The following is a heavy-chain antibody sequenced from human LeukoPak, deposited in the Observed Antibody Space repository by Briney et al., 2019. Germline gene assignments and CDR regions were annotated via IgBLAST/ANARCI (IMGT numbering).Heavy chain of an antibody. V-gene: IGHV1-46*01. CDR1: GGTFSSYA. CDR3: AREVLYYFDY. J-gene: IGHJ4*02. D-gene: IGHD2/OR15-2a*01. CDR2: INPSGGST. Sequence: GASVKVSCKASGGTFSSYAISWVRQAPGQGLEWMGIINPSGGSTSYAQKFQGRVTMTRDTSTSTVYMELSSLRSEDTAVYYCAREVLYYFDYWGQGTLVTVSS.